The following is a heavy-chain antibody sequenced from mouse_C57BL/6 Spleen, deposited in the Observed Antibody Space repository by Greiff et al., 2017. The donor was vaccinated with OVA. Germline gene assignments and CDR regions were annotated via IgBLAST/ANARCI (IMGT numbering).Heavy chain of an antibody. CDR1: GYTFTDYY. V-gene: IGHV1-26*01. D-gene: IGHD6-5*01. J-gene: IGHJ4*01. CDR3: ARTSRLCLYAMDY. Sequence: EVQLQQSGPELVKPGASVKISCKASGYTFTDYYMNWVKQSHGKSLEWIGDINPNNGGTSYNQKFKGKATLTVDKSSSTAYMALRSLTSEDSAVYYCARTSRLCLYAMDYWGQGTSVTVSS. CDR2: INPNNGGT.